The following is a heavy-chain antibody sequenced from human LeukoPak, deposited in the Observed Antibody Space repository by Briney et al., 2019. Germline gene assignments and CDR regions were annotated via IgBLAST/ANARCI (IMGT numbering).Heavy chain of an antibody. V-gene: IGHV1-46*01. Sequence: ASVKVSCKASGYTFTTYYMHWVRQAPGQGLEWMGIINPSGGSTSYAHRFQGRVTMTRDTSTSTDYMEVSSLRSEDTAVYYCASGPQVGYCSGGSCYHFDYWGQGTLVTVSS. CDR1: GYTFTTYY. J-gene: IGHJ4*02. D-gene: IGHD2-15*01. CDR2: INPSGGST. CDR3: ASGPQVGYCSGGSCYHFDY.